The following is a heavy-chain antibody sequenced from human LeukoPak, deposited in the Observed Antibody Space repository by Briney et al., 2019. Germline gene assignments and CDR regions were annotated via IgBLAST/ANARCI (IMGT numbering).Heavy chain of an antibody. CDR3: AKEDYSSSFDY. V-gene: IGHV3-30*02. CDR1: GFTFSSYA. Sequence: GGSLRPSCAASGFTFSSYAMHWVRQAPGKGLEWVAVIWYGGSNKYYADSVKGRFTISRDNSKNTLYLQMNSLRAEDTAVYYCAKEDYSSSFDYWGQGTLVTVSS. D-gene: IGHD4-11*01. J-gene: IGHJ4*02. CDR2: IWYGGSNK.